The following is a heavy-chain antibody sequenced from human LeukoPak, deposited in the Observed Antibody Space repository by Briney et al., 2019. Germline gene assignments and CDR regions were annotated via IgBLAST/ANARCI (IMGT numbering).Heavy chain of an antibody. CDR2: ITGSGGGT. CDR1: GFTFSRYV. D-gene: IGHD6-25*01. J-gene: IGHJ4*02. Sequence: GGSLRLSCAASGFTFSRYVMSWVRQAPGKGLEWVSTITGSGGGTYYADSVKGRFTISRDNSKNTLYLQMNSLRAEDTAVYYCAKRRDGSYFDYWGQGTLVTVSS. CDR3: AKRRDGSYFDY. V-gene: IGHV3-23*01.